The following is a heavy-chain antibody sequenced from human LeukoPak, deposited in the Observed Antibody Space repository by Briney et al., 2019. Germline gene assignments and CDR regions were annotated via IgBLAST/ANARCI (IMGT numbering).Heavy chain of an antibody. J-gene: IGHJ4*02. D-gene: IGHD6-13*01. CDR3: AKDWYSSSWYGYFDF. CDR1: GFTFSSYS. V-gene: IGHV3-23*01. CDR2: ISGSGGST. Sequence: PGGSLRLSCAASGFTFSSYSMNWVRQAPGKGLEWVSAISGSGGSTYYADSVKGWFTISRDNSKNTLYLQMNSLRAEDTAVYYCAKDWYSSSWYGYFDFWGQGTLVTVSS.